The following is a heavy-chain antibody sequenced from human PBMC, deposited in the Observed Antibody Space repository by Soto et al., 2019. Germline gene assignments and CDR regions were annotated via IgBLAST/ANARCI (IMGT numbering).Heavy chain of an antibody. J-gene: IGHJ4*02. V-gene: IGHV1-58*01. CDR2: IVVGSGNT. Sequence: SVKVSCKASGFTFTSSAVQWVRQARGQRLEWIGWIVVGSGNTNYAQKFQERVTITRDMSTSTAYMELSSLRSEDTAVYYCAATVLLWFGELLEGPSDYWGQGTLVTSPQ. D-gene: IGHD3-10*01. CDR3: AATVLLWFGELLEGPSDY. CDR1: GFTFTSSA.